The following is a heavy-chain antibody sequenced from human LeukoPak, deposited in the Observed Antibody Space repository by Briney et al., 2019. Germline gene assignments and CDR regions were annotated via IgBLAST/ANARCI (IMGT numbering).Heavy chain of an antibody. CDR1: GFTFSDYY. D-gene: IGHD3-22*01. J-gene: IGHJ4*02. Sequence: GGSLRLSCAASGFTFSDYYMSWIRQAPGKGLEWVSYISSSGSTIYYADSVKGRFTISRDNTKNSLYLQMNSLRAADTAVYYCARDPDGPDSSGYFYYFDYWGQGTLVTVSS. V-gene: IGHV3-11*04. CDR3: ARDPDGPDSSGYFYYFDY. CDR2: ISSSGSTI.